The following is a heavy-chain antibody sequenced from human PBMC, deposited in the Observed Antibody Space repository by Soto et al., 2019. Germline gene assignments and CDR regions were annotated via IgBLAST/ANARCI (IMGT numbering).Heavy chain of an antibody. CDR1: GAALSSGGYF. CDR2: IYYIGGT. D-gene: IGHD6-19*01. V-gene: IGHV4-61*08. CDR3: TREQSDEKYFDH. Sequence: SETLSLTGTVSGAALSSGGYFYTWFRQPPGKGLEWLGYIYYIGGTNYNPSLKSRVTISLDKSKSQFSLRLISVTAADTAVYYCTREQSDEKYFDHWGQRTLVAVSS. J-gene: IGHJ5*02.